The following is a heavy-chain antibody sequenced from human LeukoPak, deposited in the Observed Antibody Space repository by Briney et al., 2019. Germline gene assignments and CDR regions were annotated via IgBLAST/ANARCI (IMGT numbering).Heavy chain of an antibody. V-gene: IGHV4-59*01. Sequence: PSETLSLTCTVSGGSISSYYWSWIRQPPGKGLEGIGYIYYSGSTNYNPSLKSRVTISVDTSKNQFSLKLSSVTAADTAVYYCARASGEGFRFDPWGQGTLVTVSS. CDR3: ARASGEGFRFDP. J-gene: IGHJ5*02. D-gene: IGHD4-17*01. CDR2: IYYSGST. CDR1: GGSISSYY.